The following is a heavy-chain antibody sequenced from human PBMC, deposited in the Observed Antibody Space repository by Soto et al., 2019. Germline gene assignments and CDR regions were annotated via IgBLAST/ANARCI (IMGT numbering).Heavy chain of an antibody. Sequence: SETLSLTCTVSGGSISSYYWSWIRQPPGKGLEWIGYIYYSGSTKYNPSLKSRVTISVDTSKNQFSLILSSVTAADTAVYYCARGPSDIVGFDPWGQGTLVTVSS. CDR3: ARGPSDIVGFDP. V-gene: IGHV4-59*01. CDR2: IYYSGST. CDR1: GGSISSYY. D-gene: IGHD2-15*01. J-gene: IGHJ5*02.